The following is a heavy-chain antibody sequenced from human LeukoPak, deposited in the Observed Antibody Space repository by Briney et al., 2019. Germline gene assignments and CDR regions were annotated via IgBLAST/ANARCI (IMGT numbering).Heavy chain of an antibody. Sequence: PGGSLRLSCAASGFTFSSYEMNWVRQAPGKGLEWVSYISSSGSSIYYADSVKGRFTISGDNAKNSQYLQMNSLRAEDTAVYYCARATVGFDYWGQGTLVTVSS. CDR3: ARATVGFDY. J-gene: IGHJ4*02. D-gene: IGHD3-3*01. CDR1: GFTFSSYE. V-gene: IGHV3-48*03. CDR2: ISSSGSSI.